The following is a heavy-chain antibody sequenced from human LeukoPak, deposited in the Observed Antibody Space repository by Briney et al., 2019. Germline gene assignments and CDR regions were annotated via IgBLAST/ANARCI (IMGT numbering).Heavy chain of an antibody. V-gene: IGHV4-39*01. CDR3: ARQISDYYYYYIDV. CDR1: GDSIRSSNYY. J-gene: IGHJ6*03. Sequence: SETLSLTCTVSGDSIRSSNYYWAWIRQPPGKGLEWIGFIYYTGITYYNPSLESRATIFEDTSKNQFTLTLRSVTAADTAVYYCARQISDYYYYYIDVWGKGTTVTVSS. CDR2: IYYTGIT.